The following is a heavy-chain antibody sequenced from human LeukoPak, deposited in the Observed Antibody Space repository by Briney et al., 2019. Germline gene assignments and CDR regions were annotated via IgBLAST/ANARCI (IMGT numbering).Heavy chain of an antibody. J-gene: IGHJ6*03. CDR3: ARGPVVRGVMEYYYYYMDV. CDR1: GYTFTGYY. D-gene: IGHD3-10*01. V-gene: IGHV1-2*02. Sequence: GASVKVSCKASGYTFTGYYMHWVRQAPGQGLEWMGWINPNSGGTNYAQKFQGRVTMTRDTSISTAYMELSRLRSEDTAVYYCARGPVVRGVMEYYYYYMDVWGKGTTVTVSS. CDR2: INPNSGGT.